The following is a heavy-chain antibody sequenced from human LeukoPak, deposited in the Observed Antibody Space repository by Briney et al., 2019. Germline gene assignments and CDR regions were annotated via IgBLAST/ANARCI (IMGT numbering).Heavy chain of an antibody. V-gene: IGHV3-21*01. Sequence: PGGSLRLSCAASGFTFIRYSMNSVRQAPGKGLEWVSSISSSSSYIYYADSVKGRFTISRDNAKNSLYLQMNSLRAEDTAVYYCARNAMVRGVRGIDYWGQGTLVTVSS. D-gene: IGHD3-10*01. CDR1: GFTFIRYS. J-gene: IGHJ4*02. CDR2: ISSSSSYI. CDR3: ARNAMVRGVRGIDY.